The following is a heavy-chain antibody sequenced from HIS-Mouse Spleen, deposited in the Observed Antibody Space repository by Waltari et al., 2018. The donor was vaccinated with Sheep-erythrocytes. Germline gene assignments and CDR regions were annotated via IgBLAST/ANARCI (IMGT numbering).Heavy chain of an antibody. CDR1: GFTVSSNY. CDR2: IYSGGST. CDR3: ARGHPDYGDYDAFDI. Sequence: EVQLVESGGGLIQPGGSLRLSCAASGFTVSSNYMGWVRQAPGKGLEWVSVIYSGGSTYYADSVKGRFTISRDNSKNTLYLQMNSLRAEDTAVYYCARGHPDYGDYDAFDIWGQGTMVTVSS. D-gene: IGHD4-17*01. V-gene: IGHV3-53*01. J-gene: IGHJ3*02.